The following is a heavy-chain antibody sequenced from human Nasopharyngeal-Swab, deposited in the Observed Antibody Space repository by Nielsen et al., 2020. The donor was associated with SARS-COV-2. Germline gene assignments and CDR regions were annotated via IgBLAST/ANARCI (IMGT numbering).Heavy chain of an antibody. Sequence: WIRQPPGKGLEWVAVISYDGSNKYYEDSVKGRFTISRDNSKNTLYLQMNSLRAEDTAVYYCARSEYSSSHWGQGTLVTVSS. CDR2: ISYDGSNK. V-gene: IGHV3-30*03. CDR3: ARSEYSSSH. J-gene: IGHJ4*02. D-gene: IGHD6-6*01.